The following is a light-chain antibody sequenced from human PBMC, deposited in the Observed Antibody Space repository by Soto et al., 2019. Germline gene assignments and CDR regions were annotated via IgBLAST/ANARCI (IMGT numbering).Light chain of an antibody. J-gene: IGKJ1*01. V-gene: IGKV3-20*01. CDR3: QQYGTSFA. Sequence: EIVLTQSPGTLSLSPGERATLSCRAGQSVSSSYLAWYQQKPGQAPRLLIFGASIRATGIPDRFSGSGSGTDFTLTIDRLEPEDFAVYYCQQYGTSFAFGQGTKVEIK. CDR1: QSVSSSY. CDR2: GAS.